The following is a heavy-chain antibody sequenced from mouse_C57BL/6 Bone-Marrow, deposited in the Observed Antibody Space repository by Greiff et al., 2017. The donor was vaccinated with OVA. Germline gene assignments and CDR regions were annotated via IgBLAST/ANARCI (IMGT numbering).Heavy chain of an antibody. V-gene: IGHV5-16*01. CDR3: ARDQGHFDY. Sequence: EVKVEESEGGLVQPGSSMKLSCTASGFTFSDYYMAWVRQVPEKGLEWVANINYDGSSTYYLDSLKSRFIISRDNAKNILYLQMSSLKSEDTATYYCARDQGHFDYWGQGTTLTVSS. J-gene: IGHJ2*01. CDR2: INYDGSST. CDR1: GFTFSDYY. D-gene: IGHD3-2*02.